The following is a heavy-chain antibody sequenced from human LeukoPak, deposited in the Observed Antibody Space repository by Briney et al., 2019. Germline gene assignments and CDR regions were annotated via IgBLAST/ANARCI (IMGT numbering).Heavy chain of an antibody. D-gene: IGHD3-10*01. J-gene: IGHJ6*02. CDR3: AKETYGSGSQYYYYYYGMDV. V-gene: IGHV3-23*01. Sequence: GGSLRLSCAASGFTFSSYAMSWVRRAPGKGLEWVSAISGSGGSTYYADSVKGRFTISRDNSKNTLYLQMNSLRAEDTAVYYCAKETYGSGSQYYYYYYGMDVWGQGTTVTVSS. CDR1: GFTFSSYA. CDR2: ISGSGGST.